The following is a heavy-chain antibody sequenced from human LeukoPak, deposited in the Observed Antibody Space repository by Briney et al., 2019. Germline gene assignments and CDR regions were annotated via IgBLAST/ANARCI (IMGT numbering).Heavy chain of an antibody. V-gene: IGHV3-11*01. Sequence: GSLRLSCAASGFTFSDYYWSWIRQAPGKGLEWVSYISSSGSIIYYADSVKGRFTISRDNATNTLYLQMNSLRADDTAAYYCARGYRRHYAMDVWGQGTPVTVSS. D-gene: IGHD2-15*01. CDR2: ISSSGSII. CDR1: GFTFSDYY. CDR3: ARGYRRHYAMDV. J-gene: IGHJ6*02.